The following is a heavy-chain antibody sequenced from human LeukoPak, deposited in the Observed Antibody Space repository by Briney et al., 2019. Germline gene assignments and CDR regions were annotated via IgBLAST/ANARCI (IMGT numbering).Heavy chain of an antibody. D-gene: IGHD3-16*02. CDR3: ARSEDYVWGSYRPRRRWFEP. CDR2: INHSGST. Sequence: SETLCLTCAVYGGSFSGYYWSWIRQPPGKGLEWIGEINHSGSTNYNPSLKSRVTISVDTSNNQFSLKLSSVTAADTAVYYCARSEDYVWGSYRPRRRWFEPWGQGTLVTVSS. V-gene: IGHV4-34*01. CDR1: GGSFSGYY. J-gene: IGHJ5*02.